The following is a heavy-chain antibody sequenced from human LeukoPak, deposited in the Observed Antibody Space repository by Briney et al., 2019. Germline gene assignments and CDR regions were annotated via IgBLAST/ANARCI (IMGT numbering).Heavy chain of an antibody. V-gene: IGHV4-34*01. CDR2: INHSGST. J-gene: IGHJ6*03. CDR1: GGSFSGYY. CDR3: ARGLGISHLYCSSTSCYAAYMDV. Sequence: SETLSLTCAVYGGSFSGYYWSWIRQPPGKGLEWIGEINHSGSTNYNPSLKSRATISVDTSKNQFSLKLSSVTAADTAVYYCARGLGISHLYCSSTSCYAAYMDVWAKGPRSPSP. D-gene: IGHD2-2*01.